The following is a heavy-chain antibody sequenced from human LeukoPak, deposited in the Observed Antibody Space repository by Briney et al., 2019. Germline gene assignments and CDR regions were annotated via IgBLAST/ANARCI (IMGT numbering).Heavy chain of an antibody. CDR3: AREERAFDS. V-gene: IGHV4-61*02. CDR1: GGSISSGSYY. Sequence: RPSETLSLTCTVSGGSISSGSYYWSWIRQPAGKGLEWIGRIYTSGSTNYNPSLKSRVTISVDTSKNQFSLKLSSVTAADTAVYYCAREERAFDSWGQGTLVTVSS. CDR2: IYTSGST. J-gene: IGHJ5*01.